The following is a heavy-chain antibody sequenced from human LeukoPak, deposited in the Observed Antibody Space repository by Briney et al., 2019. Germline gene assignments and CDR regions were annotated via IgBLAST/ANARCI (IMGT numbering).Heavy chain of an antibody. Sequence: PGGSLRLSCAASGFTFSDYVMSWVRQTPRKGLEWVAAISRDGESMYYAESVRGRFTISRDNSKNTVHLQMDSLRAEDTATFYCVKGVWVMAGITIDYFRYWGLGTLVAVFS. CDR3: VKGVWVMAGITIDYFRY. CDR2: ISRDGESM. D-gene: IGHD5-24*01. J-gene: IGHJ1*01. CDR1: GFTFSDYV. V-gene: IGHV3-23*01.